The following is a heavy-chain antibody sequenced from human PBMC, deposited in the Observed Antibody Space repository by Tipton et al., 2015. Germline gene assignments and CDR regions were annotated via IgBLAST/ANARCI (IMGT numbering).Heavy chain of an antibody. Sequence: TLSLTCTVSGGSISNSNYYWGWIRQPPGKGLEWIGSISHSGNTYYNPSLKSRVTMSRDTSKNQFSLKLTSVTAADTAVYYCACQDYDSLTRDYQTVDYWGQGTLVTVSS. V-gene: IGHV4-39*07. CDR3: ACQDYDSLTRDYQTVDY. J-gene: IGHJ4*02. D-gene: IGHD3-9*01. CDR2: ISHSGNT. CDR1: GGSISNSNYY.